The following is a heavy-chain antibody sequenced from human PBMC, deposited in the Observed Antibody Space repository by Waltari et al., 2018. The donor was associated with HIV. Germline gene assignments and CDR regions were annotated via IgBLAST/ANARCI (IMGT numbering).Heavy chain of an antibody. CDR1: GFTFDDSA. J-gene: IGHJ4*02. CDR3: AKDKGDGGSQGFDY. CDR2: ISWNSGSI. V-gene: IGHV3-9*01. Sequence: EVQLVESGGGLVQPGRSLRLSCAASGFTFDDSAMHWVRQAPGKGLEWVSGISWNSGSIGYADSVKGRFTISRDNAKNSLYLQMNSLRAEDTALYYCAKDKGDGGSQGFDYWGQGTLVTVSS. D-gene: IGHD2-15*01.